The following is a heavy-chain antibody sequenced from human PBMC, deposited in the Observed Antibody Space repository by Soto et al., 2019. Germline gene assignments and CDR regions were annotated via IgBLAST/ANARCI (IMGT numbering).Heavy chain of an antibody. J-gene: IGHJ6*02. CDR2: ISSSSSYI. D-gene: IGHD3-3*01. Sequence: GGSLRLSCAASGFTFSSYSMNWVRQAPGKGLEWVSSISSSSSYIYYADSVKGRFTISRDNAKNSLYLQMNSLRAEDTAVYYCARDRADDFWSYRYFGMDVWGHGNTVTV. CDR1: GFTFSSYS. V-gene: IGHV3-21*01. CDR3: ARDRADDFWSYRYFGMDV.